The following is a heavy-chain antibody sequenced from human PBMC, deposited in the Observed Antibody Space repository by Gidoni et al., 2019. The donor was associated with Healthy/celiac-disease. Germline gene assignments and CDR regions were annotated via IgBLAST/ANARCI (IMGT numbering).Heavy chain of an antibody. CDR3: TTEYYDYVWGSYR. CDR1: GFTFSTAW. D-gene: IGHD3-16*02. CDR2: IKSKTDGGTT. V-gene: IGHV3-15*01. J-gene: IGHJ4*02. Sequence: EVQLVESGGGLVKPGWSLRLSCEAPGFTFSTAWMSWVRQAPGKGLEWVGRIKSKTDGGTTDYAAPVKGRFTISRDDSKNTLYLQMNSLKTEDTAVYYCTTEYYDYVWGSYRWGQGTLVTVSS.